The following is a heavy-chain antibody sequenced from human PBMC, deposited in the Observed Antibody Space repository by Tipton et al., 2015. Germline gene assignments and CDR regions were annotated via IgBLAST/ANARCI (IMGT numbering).Heavy chain of an antibody. CDR1: GFSVSANY. J-gene: IGHJ5*02. CDR3: ARSLFPETAGLENWFDP. CDR2: IYADGST. Sequence: SLRLSCVASGFSVSANYMHWVRQAPGKGLEWVSVIYADGSTYYTDFVKGRFTISRDNSKNTLYLQMNSLRAEDTAVYYCARSLFPETAGLENWFDPWGQGTLVTVSS. D-gene: IGHD6-13*01. V-gene: IGHV3-53*01.